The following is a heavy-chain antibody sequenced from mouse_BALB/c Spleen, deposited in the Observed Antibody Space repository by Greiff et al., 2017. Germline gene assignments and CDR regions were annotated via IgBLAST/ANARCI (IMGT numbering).Heavy chain of an antibody. J-gene: IGHJ2*01. Sequence: QVQLKQPGAELVKPGASVKMSCKASGYTFTSYNMHWVKQTPGQGLEWIGAIYPGNGDTSYNQKFKGKATLTADKSSSTAYMQLSSLTSEDSAVYYCARGYGYDYWGQGTTLTVSS. CDR1: GYTFTSYN. CDR3: ARGYGYDY. D-gene: IGHD1-2*01. CDR2: IYPGNGDT. V-gene: IGHV1-12*01.